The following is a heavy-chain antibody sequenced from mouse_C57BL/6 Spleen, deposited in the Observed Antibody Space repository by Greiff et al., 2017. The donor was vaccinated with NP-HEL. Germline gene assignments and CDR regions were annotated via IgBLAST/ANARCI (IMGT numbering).Heavy chain of an antibody. CDR2: ISSGSSTI. Sequence: EVKLMESGGGLVKPGGSLKLSCAASGFTFSDYGMHWVRQAPEKGLEWVAYISSGSSTIYYADTVKGRFTISRDNAKNTLFLQMTSLRSEDTAMYYCARGGYDYDVEFAYWGQGTLVTVSA. CDR3: ARGGYDYDVEFAY. D-gene: IGHD2-4*01. V-gene: IGHV5-17*01. J-gene: IGHJ3*01. CDR1: GFTFSDYG.